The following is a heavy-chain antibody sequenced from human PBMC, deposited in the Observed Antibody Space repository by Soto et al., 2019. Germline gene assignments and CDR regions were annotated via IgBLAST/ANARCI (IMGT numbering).Heavy chain of an antibody. J-gene: IGHJ6*02. Sequence: SVKVSCKASGYTFTSYGISWVRQAPGQGLEWMGWISAYNGNTNYAQKLQGRVTMTTDTSTSTAYMELRSLRSDDTAVYYCAWRGTIFGVVIIGSMDVWGQGTTVTVSS. CDR1: GYTFTSYG. CDR3: AWRGTIFGVVIIGSMDV. D-gene: IGHD3-3*01. V-gene: IGHV1-18*01. CDR2: ISAYNGNT.